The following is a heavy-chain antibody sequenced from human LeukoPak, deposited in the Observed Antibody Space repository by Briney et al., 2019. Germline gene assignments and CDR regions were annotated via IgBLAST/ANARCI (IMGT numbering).Heavy chain of an antibody. Sequence: PGGSLRLSCAASGFTFSSYDMHWVRQATGKGLEWVSAIGTAGDTYYPGSVKGRFAISRENAKNSLYLQMNSLRAGDTAVYYCARAVLYGDYALDYWGQGTLVTVSS. D-gene: IGHD4-17*01. J-gene: IGHJ4*02. CDR1: GFTFSSYD. CDR2: IGTAGDT. CDR3: ARAVLYGDYALDY. V-gene: IGHV3-13*01.